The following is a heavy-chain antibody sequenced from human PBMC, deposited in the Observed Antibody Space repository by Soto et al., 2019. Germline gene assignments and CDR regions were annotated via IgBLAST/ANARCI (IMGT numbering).Heavy chain of an antibody. J-gene: IGHJ4*02. CDR1: GFTFSSYA. V-gene: IGHV3-23*01. CDR3: ARRGSGSYYDC. CDR2: ISGSGDST. D-gene: IGHD1-26*01. Sequence: EVQLLESGGGLVQPGGSLRLSCAASGFTFSSYAMRWVRQAPGKGLEWVSAISGSGDSTYYADSVKGRFTISRDNSKNPLYLQMNSLRAEDPAIYYCARRGSGSYYDCWGQGTLVTVSS.